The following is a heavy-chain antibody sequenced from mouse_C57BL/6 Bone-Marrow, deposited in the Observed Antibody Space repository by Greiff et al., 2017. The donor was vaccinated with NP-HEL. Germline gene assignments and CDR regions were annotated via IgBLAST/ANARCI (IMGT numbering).Heavy chain of an antibody. Sequence: VQLQQPGAELVRPGTSAKLSCKASGYTFTSYWMHWVKQRPGQGLEWIGVIDPSDSYTNYNQKFKGKATLTVDTSSSTAYMQLSSLTSEDSAVYYCARTTTVVATDAMDYWGQGTSVTVSS. CDR1: GYTFTSYW. J-gene: IGHJ4*01. CDR3: ARTTTVVATDAMDY. D-gene: IGHD1-1*01. CDR2: IDPSDSYT. V-gene: IGHV1-59*01.